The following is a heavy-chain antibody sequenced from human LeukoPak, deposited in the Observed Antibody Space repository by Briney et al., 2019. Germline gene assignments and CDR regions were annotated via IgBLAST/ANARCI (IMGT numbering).Heavy chain of an antibody. Sequence: ASVKVSCKASGYTFTSYYMHWVRQAPGQGLEWMGIINPSGGSTSYAQKFQGRVTMTRDMSTSTVYMELSSLRSEDTAVYYCARDGGYSGYDWRGLSLDYWGQGTLVTVSS. CDR1: GYTFTSYY. CDR2: INPSGGST. J-gene: IGHJ4*02. D-gene: IGHD5-12*01. CDR3: ARDGGYSGYDWRGLSLDY. V-gene: IGHV1-46*01.